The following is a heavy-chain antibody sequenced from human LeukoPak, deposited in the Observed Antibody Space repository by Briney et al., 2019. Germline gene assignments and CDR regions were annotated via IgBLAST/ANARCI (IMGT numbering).Heavy chain of an antibody. Sequence: SETLSLTCTVSGGSISSSSYYWGWIRQPPGKGLEWIGSIYYSGSTYYNPSLKSRVTISVDTSKNQFSLKLSSVTAADTAVYYCARRSKKTHPFYYWGQGTLVTVSS. D-gene: IGHD6-6*01. V-gene: IGHV4-39*07. CDR3: ARRSKKTHPFYY. CDR1: GGSISSSSYY. CDR2: IYYSGST. J-gene: IGHJ4*02.